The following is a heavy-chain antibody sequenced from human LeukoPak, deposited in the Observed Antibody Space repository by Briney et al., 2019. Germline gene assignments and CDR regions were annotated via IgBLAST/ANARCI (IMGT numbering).Heavy chain of an antibody. Sequence: PSETLSLTCTVSGGSISSYYWSWIRQPPGKGLEWIGHFYYGGSTNYNPSLKSRVTMSVDTSKSQFSLKLRSVTAADTAVYYCARDHYDSSGYSSFGEENRYFDTWGRGTLVTVSS. V-gene: IGHV4-59*01. CDR1: GGSISSYY. D-gene: IGHD3-22*01. CDR3: ARDHYDSSGYSSFGEENRYFDT. CDR2: FYYGGST. J-gene: IGHJ2*01.